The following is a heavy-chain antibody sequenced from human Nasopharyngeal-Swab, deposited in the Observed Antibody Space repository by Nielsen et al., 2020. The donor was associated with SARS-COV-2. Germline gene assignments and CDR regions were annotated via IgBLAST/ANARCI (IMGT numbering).Heavy chain of an antibody. V-gene: IGHV1-24*01. D-gene: IGHD3-3*01. CDR2: VVPEDGEP. CDR1: GYTLTVLP. Sequence: ASVKVYCKVSGYTLTVLPIHWVRQAPGKGLEWMGTVVPEDGEPIYAQNFQGRVTMTEDTSTYTAYLELSSLRSEDTAVDYCASEGSGVFGVVIYALDIWGPGTLVTVSS. J-gene: IGHJ3*02. CDR3: ASEGSGVFGVVIYALDI.